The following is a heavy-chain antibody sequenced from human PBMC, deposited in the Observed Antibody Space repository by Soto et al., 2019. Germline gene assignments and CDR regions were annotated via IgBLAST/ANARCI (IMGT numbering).Heavy chain of an antibody. CDR3: GRQIGRGWFAP. CDR2: IYYSGST. V-gene: IGHV4-39*01. D-gene: IGHD2-15*01. Sequence: SETLSLTCPVSGDSVGSPSYYWGWIRQPPGEGLEWIGSIYYSGSTYVKPSLRSRVTISVDVSKSQFSLKLFSVTAADTAVYFCGRQIGRGWFAPWGQGILVTVSS. CDR1: GDSVGSPSYY. J-gene: IGHJ5*02.